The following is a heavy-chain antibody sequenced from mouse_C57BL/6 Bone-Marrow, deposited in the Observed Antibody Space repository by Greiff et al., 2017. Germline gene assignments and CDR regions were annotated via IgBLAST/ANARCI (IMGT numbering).Heavy chain of an antibody. CDR2: IDPSDSYT. CDR3: ASQLGPWYFDV. D-gene: IGHD4-1*02. CDR1: GYTFTSYW. J-gene: IGHJ1*03. V-gene: IGHV1-69*01. Sequence: VQLQQPGAELVMPGASVKLSCKASGYTFTSYWMHWVKQRPGQGLEWIGEIDPSDSYTNYNQKFKGKSTLTVDKSSSTAYMQLSSLTSEDSAVYYCASQLGPWYFDVWGTGTTVTVSS.